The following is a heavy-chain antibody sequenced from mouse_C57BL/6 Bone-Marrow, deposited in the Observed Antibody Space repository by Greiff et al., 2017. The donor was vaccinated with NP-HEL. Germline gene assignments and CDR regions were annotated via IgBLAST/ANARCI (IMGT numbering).Heavy chain of an antibody. CDR2: INPNNGGT. CDR3: AIPWLLQYFDV. D-gene: IGHD2-3*01. V-gene: IGHV1-26*01. CDR1: GYTFTDYY. Sequence: VQLQQSGPELVKPGASVKISCKASGYTFTDYYMNWVKQSHGKSLEWIGDINPNNGGTSYNQKFKGKATLTVDKSSSTACMELRSLTSEDSAVYYCAIPWLLQYFDVWGTGTTVTVSS. J-gene: IGHJ1*03.